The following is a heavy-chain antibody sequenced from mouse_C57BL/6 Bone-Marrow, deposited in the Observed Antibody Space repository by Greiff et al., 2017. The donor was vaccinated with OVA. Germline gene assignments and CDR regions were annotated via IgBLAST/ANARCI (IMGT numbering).Heavy chain of an antibody. D-gene: IGHD2-1*01. V-gene: IGHV1-4*01. J-gene: IGHJ4*01. CDR2: INPSSGYT. CDR1: GYTFTSYT. Sequence: VQLQQSGAELARPGASVKMSCKASGYTFTSYTMHWVKQRPGQGLEWIGYINPSSGYTKYNQKFKDKATLTADKSSSTAYMQLSSLTSEDSAVYYCARRTNYVYAMDYWGQGTSVTVSS. CDR3: ARRTNYVYAMDY.